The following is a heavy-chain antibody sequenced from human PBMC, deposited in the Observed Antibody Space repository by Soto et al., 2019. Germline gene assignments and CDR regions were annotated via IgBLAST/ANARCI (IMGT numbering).Heavy chain of an antibody. D-gene: IGHD5-12*01. Sequence: SETLSLTCTVSGGSISNSRYYWAWIRQPPGKGLEWIGSIYHTGNTYYNPSLRSRVTKSVDTSKNQFSLKLTSVTAADTAIYFCAREGNLGRWLQPLDFWGQGTLVTVSS. CDR3: AREGNLGRWLQPLDF. CDR1: GGSISNSRYY. J-gene: IGHJ4*02. V-gene: IGHV4-39*07. CDR2: IYHTGNT.